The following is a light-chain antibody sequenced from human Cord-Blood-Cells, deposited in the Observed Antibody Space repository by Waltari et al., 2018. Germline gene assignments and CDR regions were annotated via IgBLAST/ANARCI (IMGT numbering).Light chain of an antibody. CDR3: QQSYSTPYS. J-gene: IGKJ2*03. CDR2: AAS. CDR1: QSISSD. V-gene: IGKV1-39*01. Sequence: DIKMTMSPFSGSAFVGYRVAITCRASQSISSDLNWYQQKPGKAPKLLIYAASSLQSGVPSRFSGSGSGTDFTLTISSLQPEDFATYYCQQSYSTPYSFGQGTTVEIK.